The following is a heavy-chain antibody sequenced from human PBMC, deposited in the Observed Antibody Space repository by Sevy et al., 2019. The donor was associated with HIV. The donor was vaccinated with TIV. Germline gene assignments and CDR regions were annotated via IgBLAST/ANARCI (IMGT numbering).Heavy chain of an antibody. CDR1: GLSVSDNY. CDR2: IYSDGRT. Sequence: GGSLRLSCAASGLSVSDNYMNWVRQAPGKGLELVSVIYSDGRTYYPDSVKGRFSISRDNSKNTLQLHMKSLRPEDTAVYYCARDRYYDASGYYYYYYGMDVWGQGTTVTVSS. D-gene: IGHD3-22*01. CDR3: ARDRYYDASGYYYYYYGMDV. J-gene: IGHJ6*02. V-gene: IGHV3-66*01.